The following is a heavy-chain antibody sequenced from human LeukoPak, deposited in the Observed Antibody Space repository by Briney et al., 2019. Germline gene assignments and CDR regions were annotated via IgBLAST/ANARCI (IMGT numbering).Heavy chain of an antibody. D-gene: IGHD3-9*01. CDR2: HNQNP. J-gene: IGHJ4*02. CDR1: GASVSSGDYH. CDR3: VTYFVNGGGRGH. Sequence: SEALSLTCTVSGASVSSGDYHWSWVRQAPGKGLEWIGHNQNPSYNPSLKSRVVISIHTSRNQFSLTLNTVTAADTATYFCVTYFVNGGGRGHWGPGALVTVSS. V-gene: IGHV4-61*08.